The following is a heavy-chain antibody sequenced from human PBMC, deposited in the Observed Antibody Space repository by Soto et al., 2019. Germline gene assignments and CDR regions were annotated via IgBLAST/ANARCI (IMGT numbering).Heavy chain of an antibody. CDR1: GESIDTAGYY. V-gene: IGHV4-31*03. CDR3: SRGDY. Sequence: QVQLQESGPRLVRPSQTLSLTCTVSGESIDTAGYYWTWIRQRPGRGLEWLGFIYHSWATYYSSSMKSRLSISIDRSQNLFSLKVPSVTAADTAVYFCSRGDYWGQGMLVTVSS. J-gene: IGHJ4*02. CDR2: IYHSWAT.